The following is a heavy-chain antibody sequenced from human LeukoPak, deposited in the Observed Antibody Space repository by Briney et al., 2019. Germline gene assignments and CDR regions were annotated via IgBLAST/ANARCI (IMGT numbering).Heavy chain of an antibody. V-gene: IGHV3-48*01. CDR1: GFTFSNCN. D-gene: IGHD3-22*01. CDR3: GRESVDYDSGGYGHHHSYLDC. J-gene: IGHJ4*02. Sequence: GGSLRLSCAASGFTFSNCNMNWVRQAPGKGLEWISYISSGSSIIHYADSVQGRFSISRDDAKNSLYLQMNSLRAEDTAVYYCGRESVDYDSGGYGHHHSYLDCWGQGPLVTVSS. CDR2: ISSGSSII.